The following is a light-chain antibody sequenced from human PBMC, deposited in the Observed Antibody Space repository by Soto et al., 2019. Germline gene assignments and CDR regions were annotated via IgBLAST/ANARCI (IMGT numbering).Light chain of an antibody. CDR3: HQRSNWPPA. CDR2: GAS. V-gene: IGKV3-15*01. J-gene: IGKJ4*01. Sequence: EMVMTQSPATLSVSPGERATLSFRASQSVSRNLDWYQQKPGKAPRLLIYGASTRATGIPARLSGSGYGTDLTITIGSIQPEDFAIYYCHQRSNWPPAFGGGTKVDI. CDR1: QSVSRN.